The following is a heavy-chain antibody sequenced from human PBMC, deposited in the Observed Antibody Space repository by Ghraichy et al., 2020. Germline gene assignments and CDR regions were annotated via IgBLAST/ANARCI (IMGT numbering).Heavy chain of an antibody. Sequence: GGSLRLSCAASGFAFGYYAMSWVRQAPGKGLEWVSSIGGSDGSTHYADSVKGRFTISRDTSKNTLFLQMNSLKAEDTAVYYCANNGSGSDWPESDYWGQGTLVTVSS. V-gene: IGHV3-23*01. D-gene: IGHD3-10*01. CDR3: ANNGSGSDWPESDY. J-gene: IGHJ4*02. CDR2: IGGSDGST. CDR1: GFAFGYYA.